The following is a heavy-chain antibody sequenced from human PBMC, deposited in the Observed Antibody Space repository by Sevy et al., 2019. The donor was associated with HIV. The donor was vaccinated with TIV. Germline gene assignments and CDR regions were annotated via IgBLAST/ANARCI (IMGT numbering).Heavy chain of an antibody. Sequence: SETLSLTCNVSGYSMSTIYYWGWIRQPPGKGLEWIGSIYHTGRTSISPSLKSRATISIDTSKNQFSLKLTSVTAADTAVYFCARSWSGQVDHFYGMNVWGQGNTVTVSS. CDR2: IYHTGRT. J-gene: IGHJ6*02. V-gene: IGHV4-38-2*02. CDR1: GYSMSTIYY. D-gene: IGHD1-1*01. CDR3: ARSWSGQVDHFYGMNV.